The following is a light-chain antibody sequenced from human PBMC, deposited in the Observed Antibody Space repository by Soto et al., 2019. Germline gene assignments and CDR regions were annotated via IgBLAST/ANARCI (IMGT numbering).Light chain of an antibody. CDR3: VSYTSITAYV. V-gene: IGLV2-14*03. CDR2: DVT. J-gene: IGLJ1*01. CDR1: SSDVGGSNF. Sequence: QSALTQPASVSDSPGQSITISCTGTSSDVGGSNFVSWYQQHPGKPPKLIIYDVTNRPSGVSNRFSGSKSGSTASLIISSHHTDDAADYCCVSYTSITAYVFGTGTKLTVL.